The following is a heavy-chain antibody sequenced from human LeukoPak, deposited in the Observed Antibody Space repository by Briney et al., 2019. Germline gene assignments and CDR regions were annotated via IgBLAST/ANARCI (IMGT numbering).Heavy chain of an antibody. Sequence: SVKVSCKASGGTFSSYAISWVRQAPGQGLEWMGGIIPIFGTANYAQKFQGRVTITADESTSTAYMELSSLRSEDTAVYYCARAGIEMTLVSPRADYGGQGTLVTVSS. CDR2: IIPIFGTA. J-gene: IGHJ4*02. D-gene: IGHD5-24*01. V-gene: IGHV1-69*01. CDR3: ARAGIEMTLVSPRADY. CDR1: GGTFSSYA.